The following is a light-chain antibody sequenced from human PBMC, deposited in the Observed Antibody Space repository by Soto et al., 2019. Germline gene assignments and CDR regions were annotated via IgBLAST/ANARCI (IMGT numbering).Light chain of an antibody. CDR1: QSVTSNY. CDR3: QQYGSSVTWT. V-gene: IGKV3-20*01. J-gene: IGKJ1*01. CDR2: AAS. Sequence: EVVLTQSPGTVSLSPGERATLSCRASQSVTSNYLAWYQQKPGQAPRLLIYAASSRATGIPDRFSGSGSGRDFTPSISRLEPEDFAVYYCQQYGSSVTWTFGQGTKVEIK.